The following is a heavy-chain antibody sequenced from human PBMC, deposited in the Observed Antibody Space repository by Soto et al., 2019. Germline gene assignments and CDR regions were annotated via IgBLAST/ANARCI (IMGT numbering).Heavy chain of an antibody. CDR2: ISGSGGST. J-gene: IGHJ6*02. D-gene: IGHD5-18*01. Sequence: GGSLKLSCAASGFTFSSYAMSWVRQAPGKGLEWVSAISGSGGSTYYADSVKGRFTISRDNSKNTLYLQMNSLRAEDTAVNYSAWDLTPDSYGYYYYGMDVWGQGTTVTVSS. V-gene: IGHV3-23*01. CDR1: GFTFSSYA. CDR3: AWDLTPDSYGYYYYGMDV.